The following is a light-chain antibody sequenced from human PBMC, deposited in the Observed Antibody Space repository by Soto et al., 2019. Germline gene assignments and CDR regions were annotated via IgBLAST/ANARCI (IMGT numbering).Light chain of an antibody. CDR2: AAS. V-gene: IGKV1-39*01. CDR1: QGISTY. Sequence: DIQMTQSPSSLSASVGDRVTITCRASQGISTYLNYYQQKPGKAPKLLIYAASSLQSGVPSRFSGSGSETDFTLTISSLQPEDFATYSCQQSYSTTWTFGQGTKVEIK. J-gene: IGKJ1*01. CDR3: QQSYSTTWT.